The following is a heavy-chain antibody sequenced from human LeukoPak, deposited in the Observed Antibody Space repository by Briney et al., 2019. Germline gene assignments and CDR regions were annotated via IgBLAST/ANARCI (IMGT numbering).Heavy chain of an antibody. CDR3: TRISTVTRGMGWLDP. CDR2: IYYSGTT. V-gene: IGHV4-39*01. Sequence: SETLSLTCTVSGGSISSSSYYWGWIRQPPGKGLEWIGSIYYSGTTYYNPSLKSRVTTSVDTSKNQFSLKLSSVTAADMAVYFCTRISTVTRGMGWLDPWGQGTLVTVSS. D-gene: IGHD4-17*01. J-gene: IGHJ5*02. CDR1: GGSISSSSYY.